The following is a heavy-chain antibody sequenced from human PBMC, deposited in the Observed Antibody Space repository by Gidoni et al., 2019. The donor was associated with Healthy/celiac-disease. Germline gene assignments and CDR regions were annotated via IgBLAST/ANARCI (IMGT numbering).Heavy chain of an antibody. CDR3: ARIRGYCSSTSCYTCGGWFDP. CDR2: IDWEDDK. J-gene: IGHJ5*02. V-gene: IGHV2-70*01. D-gene: IGHD2-2*02. CDR1: GFSLSTSGMC. Sequence: QVTLRESGPALVKPTQTLTLTCTFSGFSLSTSGMCVSWIRQPPGKALEWLALIDWEDDKYYSTSLKTRLTISKDTSKNQVVLTMTNMDPVDTATYYCARIRGYCSSTSCYTCGGWFDPWGQGTLVTVSS.